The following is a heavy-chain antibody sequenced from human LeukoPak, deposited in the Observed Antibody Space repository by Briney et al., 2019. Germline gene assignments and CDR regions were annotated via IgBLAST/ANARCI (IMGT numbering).Heavy chain of an antibody. D-gene: IGHD6-19*01. Sequence: SETLSLTCTVSGGSISSYXWSWIXQPXGXXLEWXXYIYSSGSTNYTPSLKSRVTISVDTSMHQFSLKLSSVTAADTAVYYCARRLAVTGSPAFDIWGQGTMVTVSS. J-gene: IGHJ3*02. V-gene: IGHV4-59*08. CDR3: ARRLAVTGSPAFDI. CDR2: IYSSGST. CDR1: GGSISSYX.